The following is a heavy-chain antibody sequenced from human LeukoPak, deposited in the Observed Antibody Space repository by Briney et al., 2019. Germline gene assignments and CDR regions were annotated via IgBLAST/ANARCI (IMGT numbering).Heavy chain of an antibody. D-gene: IGHD6-19*01. CDR2: INPSGGST. CDR1: GYTFTSYY. CDR3: ARVASIAVAGTFFDY. J-gene: IGHJ4*02. V-gene: IGHV1-46*01. Sequence: GASVKVSFKASGYTFTSYYMHWVRQAPGQGLEWMGIINPSGGSTSYAQKFQGRVTMTRDTPTSTVYMELSSLRSEDTAVYYCARVASIAVAGTFFDYWGQGTLVTVSS.